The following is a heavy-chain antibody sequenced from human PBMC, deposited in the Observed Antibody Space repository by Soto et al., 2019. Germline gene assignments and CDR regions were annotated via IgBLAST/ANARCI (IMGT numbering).Heavy chain of an antibody. V-gene: IGHV3-53*04. Sequence: EVQLVESGGGLVQPGGSLRLSCVASGIPVSSNYMTWVRQAPGKGLEWVSVLHSGGDTYYANSVKGRFTISRHDSTNTLFLQMNSLTAEDTAVYYCARDGPYYYASRMDVRGQGTTVTVSS. J-gene: IGHJ6*02. CDR2: LHSGGDT. CDR1: GIPVSSNY. CDR3: ARDGPYYYASRMDV. D-gene: IGHD3-10*01.